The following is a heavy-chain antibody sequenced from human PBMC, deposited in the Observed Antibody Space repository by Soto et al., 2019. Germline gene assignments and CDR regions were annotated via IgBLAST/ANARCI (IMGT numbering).Heavy chain of an antibody. CDR1: GYTFSNFW. Sequence: GESLQISCQCSGYTFSNFWIGWVRQLPGQGLEWMGIIYPGDHETRYSPSFRGKVTISADKSINTAYLQWNGLEASDTAFYFCARSHRTSPHVDSWGHGALVTVSS. V-gene: IGHV5-51*01. CDR2: IYPGDHET. J-gene: IGHJ5*01. D-gene: IGHD2-2*01. CDR3: ARSHRTSPHVDS.